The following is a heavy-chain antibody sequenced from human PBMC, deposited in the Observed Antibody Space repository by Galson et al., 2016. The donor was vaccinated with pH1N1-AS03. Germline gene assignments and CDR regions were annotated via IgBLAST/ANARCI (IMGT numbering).Heavy chain of an antibody. D-gene: IGHD3-9*01. CDR2: IYWDDDK. CDR1: GFSLTTSAVG. CDR3: ARTAGWLPDF. V-gene: IGHV2-5*02. Sequence: ALVKPTQTLTLTCTFSGFSLTTSAVGVVWIRQPPGKALEWLALIYWDDDKRYNSSLKSRLTITKDTPKNQVVLTMTNMDPVDTATYYCARTAGWLPDFWGQGTLVTVSS. J-gene: IGHJ4*02.